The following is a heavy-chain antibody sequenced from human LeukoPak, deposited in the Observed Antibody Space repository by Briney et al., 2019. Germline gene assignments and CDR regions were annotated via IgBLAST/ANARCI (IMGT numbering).Heavy chain of an antibody. CDR3: ARVSIAAPYYYYYMDV. J-gene: IGHJ6*03. CDR2: IYYSGST. Sequence: PSEALSLTCVVSGDSITSGGYSWTWIRQPPGKGLEWIGYIYYSGSTNYNPSLKSRVTISVDTSKNQFSLKLSSVTAADTAVYYCARVSIAAPYYYYYMDVWGKGTTVTVSS. CDR1: GDSITSGGYS. V-gene: IGHV4-61*08. D-gene: IGHD6-13*01.